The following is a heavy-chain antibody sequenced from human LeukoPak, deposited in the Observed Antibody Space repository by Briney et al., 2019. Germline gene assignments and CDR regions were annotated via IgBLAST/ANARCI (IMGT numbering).Heavy chain of an antibody. J-gene: IGHJ4*02. CDR3: AREGGELGSALDY. CDR2: IYSGGST. V-gene: IGHV3-66*01. Sequence: GGSLRLSCAASGFTVSSNYMSWVRQAPGKGLERVSVIYSGGSTYYADSVKGRFTISRDNSKNTLYLQMNSLRAEDTAVYYCAREGGELGSALDYWGQGTLVTVSS. D-gene: IGHD7-27*01. CDR1: GFTVSSNY.